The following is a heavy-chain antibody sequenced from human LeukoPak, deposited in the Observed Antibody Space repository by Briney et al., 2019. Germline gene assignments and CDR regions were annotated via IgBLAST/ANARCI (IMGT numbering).Heavy chain of an antibody. CDR1: GYTFTSYG. D-gene: IGHD1-26*01. Sequence: RASVKVSCKASGYTFTSYGISWVRQAPGQGLEWMGGIIPIFGTANYAQKFQGRVTITTDESTSTAYMELSSLRSEDTAVYYCAREGGATPFDYWGQGTLVTVSS. V-gene: IGHV1-69*05. J-gene: IGHJ4*02. CDR2: IIPIFGTA. CDR3: AREGGATPFDY.